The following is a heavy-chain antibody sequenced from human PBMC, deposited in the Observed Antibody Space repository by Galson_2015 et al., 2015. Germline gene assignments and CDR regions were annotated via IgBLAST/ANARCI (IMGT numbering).Heavy chain of an antibody. V-gene: IGHV3-23*01. Sequence: SLRLSCAASGSTFRSYAMSWVRQAPGKGLEWVSSISGSGGSTDYAGSVKGRFTISRDNSKNTLYLQMNSLRAEDTAVYYCAKVGYSSGWSDYWGQGTLVTVSS. CDR3: AKVGYSSGWSDY. CDR2: ISGSGGST. CDR1: GSTFRSYA. J-gene: IGHJ4*02. D-gene: IGHD6-19*01.